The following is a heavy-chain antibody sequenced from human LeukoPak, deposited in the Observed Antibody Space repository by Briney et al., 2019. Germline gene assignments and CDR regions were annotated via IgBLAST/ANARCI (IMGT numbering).Heavy chain of an antibody. V-gene: IGHV3-15*01. J-gene: IGHJ4*02. Sequence: GGSLRLSCAASGFTFSNAWMSWVRQAPGKGLEWVGRIKSKTDDGTTDYAAPVKGRFTISRDGSKNTLYLQMSSLKTEDTAVYYCTARLVWGQGTLVTVSS. CDR2: IKSKTDDGTT. CDR3: TARLV. CDR1: GFTFSNAW. D-gene: IGHD6-6*01.